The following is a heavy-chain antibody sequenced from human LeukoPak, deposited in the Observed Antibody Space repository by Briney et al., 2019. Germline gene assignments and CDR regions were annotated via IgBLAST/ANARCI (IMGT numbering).Heavy chain of an antibody. Sequence: SETLSLTCAVSGGSISCGGYSRSWIRQPPGKGLEWIGYIYHSGSTYYNPSLKSRVTISVDRSKNQFSLKLSSVTAADTAVYYCARRLGYCSSTSCSVGAFDIWGQGTMVTVSS. CDR2: IYHSGST. J-gene: IGHJ3*02. D-gene: IGHD2-2*01. CDR1: GGSISCGGYS. V-gene: IGHV4-30-2*01. CDR3: ARRLGYCSSTSCSVGAFDI.